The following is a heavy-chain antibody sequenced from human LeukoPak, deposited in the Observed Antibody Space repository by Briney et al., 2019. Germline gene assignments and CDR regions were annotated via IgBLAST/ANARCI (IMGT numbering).Heavy chain of an antibody. D-gene: IGHD3-3*01. Sequence: ASVKVSCKASGYTFTGYYMHRVRQAPGQGLEWMGWINPNSGGTNYAQKFQGRVTMTRDTSISTAYMELSRLRSDDTAVYYCARSGYYEGNDFDYWGQGTLVTVSS. J-gene: IGHJ4*02. CDR3: ARSGYYEGNDFDY. V-gene: IGHV1-2*02. CDR1: GYTFTGYY. CDR2: INPNSGGT.